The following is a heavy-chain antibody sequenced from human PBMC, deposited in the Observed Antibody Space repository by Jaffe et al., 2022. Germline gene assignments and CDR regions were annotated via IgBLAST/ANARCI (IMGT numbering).Heavy chain of an antibody. CDR3: ARGGDSSSSPYYYYYYMDV. J-gene: IGHJ6*03. CDR1: GFTFSSYD. CDR2: IGTAGDT. V-gene: IGHV3-13*01. Sequence: EVQLVESGGGLVQPGGSLRLSCAASGFTFSSYDMHWVRQATGKGLEWVSAIGTAGDTYYPGSVKGRFTISRENAKNSLYLQMNSLRAGDTAVYYCARGGDSSSSPYYYYYYMDVWGKGTTVTVSS. D-gene: IGHD6-6*01.